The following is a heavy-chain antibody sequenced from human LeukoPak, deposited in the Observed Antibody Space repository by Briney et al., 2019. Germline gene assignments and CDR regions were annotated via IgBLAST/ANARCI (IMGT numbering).Heavy chain of an antibody. Sequence: GGSLRLSCAASGFTFSNAWMSWVRQAPGKGLEWVGRIKSKTDGGTTDYAAPVKGRFTISRDDSKNTLYLQMNSLKTEDTAVYYCTTDLNPELIVVVPAASGWGQGTLVTVSS. V-gene: IGHV3-15*01. CDR1: GFTFSNAW. CDR3: TTDLNPELIVVVPAASG. CDR2: IKSKTDGGTT. D-gene: IGHD2-2*01. J-gene: IGHJ4*02.